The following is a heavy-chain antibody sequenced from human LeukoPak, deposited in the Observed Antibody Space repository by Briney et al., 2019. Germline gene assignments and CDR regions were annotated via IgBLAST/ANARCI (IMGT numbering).Heavy chain of an antibody. V-gene: IGHV3-30-3*01. J-gene: IGHJ4*02. CDR2: ISYDGSNK. Sequence: GGSLRLSCAASGFTFSSYAMHWVRQAPGKGLEWVAVISYDGSNKYYADSVKGRFTISRDNSKNTLYLQMNSLRAEDTAVYYCAKAGGSNPPYDYWGQGTLVTVFS. CDR1: GFTFSSYA. CDR3: AKAGGSNPPYDY. D-gene: IGHD4-23*01.